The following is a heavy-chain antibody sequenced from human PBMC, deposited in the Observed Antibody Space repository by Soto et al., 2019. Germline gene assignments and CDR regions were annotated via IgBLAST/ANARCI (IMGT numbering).Heavy chain of an antibody. CDR3: AKEGSNNGCDP. V-gene: IGHV3-53*01. Sequence: GGSLRLSCAASGFTVSSNYMSWVRQAPGKGLEWVSVIYSGGSTYYADSVKGRFTISRDNSKNTLYLQMNSLRAEDTAVYYCAKEGSNNGCDPWDREPWSPSPQ. CDR2: IYSGGST. CDR1: GFTVSSNY. J-gene: IGHJ5*02.